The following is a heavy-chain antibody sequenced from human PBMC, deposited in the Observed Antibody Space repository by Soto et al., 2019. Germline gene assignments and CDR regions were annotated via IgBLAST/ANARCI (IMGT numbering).Heavy chain of an antibody. CDR1: GGSFSCYY. CDR2: INHSGST. CDR3: ARGKGSVVRGVIIRSPPDY. Sequence: PSETLSLTCAVYGGSFSCYYWSWIRQPPGKGLEWIGEINHSGSTNYNPSPKSRVTISVDTSKNQFSLKLSSVTAADTAVYYCARGKGSVVRGVIIRSPPDYWGQGTLVTVSS. D-gene: IGHD3-10*01. V-gene: IGHV4-34*01. J-gene: IGHJ4*02.